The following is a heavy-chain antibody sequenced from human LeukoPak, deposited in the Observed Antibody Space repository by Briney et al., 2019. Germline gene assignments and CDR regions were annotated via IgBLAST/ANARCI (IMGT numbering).Heavy chain of an antibody. Sequence: GASVKVSCRASGYTFTSYGISWVRQAPGQGLEWMGWISAYNGNTNYAQKLQGRVTMTTDTSTSTAYMELRSLRSDDTAVYYCARGREIAIFHLPLALSFDIWGQGTMVTVSS. V-gene: IGHV1-18*01. CDR1: GYTFTSYG. J-gene: IGHJ3*02. D-gene: IGHD3-3*01. CDR3: ARGREIAIFHLPLALSFDI. CDR2: ISAYNGNT.